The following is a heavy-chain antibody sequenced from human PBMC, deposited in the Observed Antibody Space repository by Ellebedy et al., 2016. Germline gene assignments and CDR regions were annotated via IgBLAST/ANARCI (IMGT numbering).Heavy chain of an antibody. V-gene: IGHV3-21*01. J-gene: IGHJ4*02. CDR1: GLNFSNSD. D-gene: IGHD3-9*01. CDR2: ISSRSNSI. CDR3: ARDQYDILTGYFYF. Sequence: GESLKISCAGSGLNFSNSDMHWIRQAPGKGLEWVSSISSRSNSIFYADSVKGRFTISRDNAKNSLFLQMNRLRAEDTAVYFCARDQYDILTGYFYFWGQGTLVTVSS.